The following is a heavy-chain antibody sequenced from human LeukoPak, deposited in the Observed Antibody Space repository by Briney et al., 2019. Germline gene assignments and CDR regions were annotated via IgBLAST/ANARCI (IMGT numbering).Heavy chain of an antibody. D-gene: IGHD3-22*01. CDR1: GGTFSSYA. J-gene: IGHJ6*02. CDR2: IIPILGIA. CDR3: ARGTAYYHDSSGPYYGMDV. V-gene: IGHV1-69*04. Sequence: SVKVSCKASGGTFSSYAISWVRQAPGHGLEWMGRIIPILGIANYAQKFQGRVTITADKSTSTAYMELSSLRSEDTAVYYCARGTAYYHDSSGPYYGMDVWGQGTTVTVSS.